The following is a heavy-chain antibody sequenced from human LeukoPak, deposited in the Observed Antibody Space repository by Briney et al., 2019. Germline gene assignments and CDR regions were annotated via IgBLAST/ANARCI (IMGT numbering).Heavy chain of an antibody. D-gene: IGHD3-9*01. CDR1: GYTFTSYD. V-gene: IGHV1-8*03. Sequence: SVKVSCRASGYTFTSYDINWVRQATGQGLEWMGWMNPNSGNTAYEQKFQGRVTITRNTSISTAYMELSSLRSEDTAVYYCARGLLLRYGGGYYMDVWGKGTTVTVSS. CDR3: ARGLLLRYGGGYYMDV. CDR2: MNPNSGNT. J-gene: IGHJ6*03.